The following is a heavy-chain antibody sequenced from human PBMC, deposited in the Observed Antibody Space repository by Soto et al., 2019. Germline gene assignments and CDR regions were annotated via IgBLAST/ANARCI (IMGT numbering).Heavy chain of an antibody. CDR3: ARDLGRRSGRITMGRGDYYYYCMDV. Sequence: QVQLVQSGAEVKKPGASVKVSCKASGYTFTGYYMHWVRQAPGQGLEWMGWINPNSGGTNYAQKFQGWVPMTRDTSISTAYMELSRLRSDDTAVYYCARDLGRRSGRITMGRGDYYYYCMDVLGQGTTVTGSS. V-gene: IGHV1-2*04. D-gene: IGHD3-10*01. CDR2: INPNSGGT. CDR1: GYTFTGYY. J-gene: IGHJ6*01.